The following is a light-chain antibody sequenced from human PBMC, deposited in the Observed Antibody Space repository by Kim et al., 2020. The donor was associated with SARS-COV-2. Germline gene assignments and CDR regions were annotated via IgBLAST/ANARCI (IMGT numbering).Light chain of an antibody. CDR3: QQYYDTPYT. J-gene: IGKJ2*01. Sequence: DIVMTQSPDSLAVSLGERATINYKSSQSILYSSNNKNYLTWYQQKPGQPPKLLIYWASTRESGVPDRFSGSGSGTDFTLTISSLQAEDVAVYYCQQYYDTPYTFGQGTKLEI. CDR2: WAS. V-gene: IGKV4-1*01. CDR1: QSILYSSNNKNY.